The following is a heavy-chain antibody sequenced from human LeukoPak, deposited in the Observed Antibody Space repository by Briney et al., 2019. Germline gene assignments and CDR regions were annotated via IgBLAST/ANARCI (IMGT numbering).Heavy chain of an antibody. CDR3: AKMYYDFWSGYQH. D-gene: IGHD3-3*01. V-gene: IGHV3-20*04. CDR1: GFTFDDYG. J-gene: IGHJ4*02. CDR2: INWNGGST. Sequence: GGSLRLSCAASGFTFDDYGMSWVRQAPGKGLEWVSAINWNGGSTGYADSVKGRFTISRDNSKNTLYLQMNSLRAEDTAVYYCAKMYYDFWSGYQHWGQGTLVTVSS.